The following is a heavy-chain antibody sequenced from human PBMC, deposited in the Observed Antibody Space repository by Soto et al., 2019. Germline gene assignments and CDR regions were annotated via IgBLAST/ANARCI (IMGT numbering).Heavy chain of an antibody. CDR3: ARDLSYYEPNDAPPPRYFDY. Sequence: EVQLVESGGGLVQPGGSLRLSCAASGFTFSSYSMNWVRQAPGKGLEWVSYISSSGSTIYYADSVKGRFTISRDNAKNLLYLQMNSLRDEDPAVYYCARDLSYYEPNDAPPPRYFDYWGQGTLVTVSS. V-gene: IGHV3-48*02. CDR1: GFTFSSYS. CDR2: ISSSGSTI. J-gene: IGHJ4*02. D-gene: IGHD3-22*01.